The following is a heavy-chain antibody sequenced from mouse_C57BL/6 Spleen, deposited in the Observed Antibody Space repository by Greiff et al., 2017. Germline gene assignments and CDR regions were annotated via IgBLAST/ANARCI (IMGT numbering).Heavy chain of an antibody. V-gene: IGHV1-76*01. CDR3: ARGLHIDY. CDR1: GYTFTDYY. J-gene: IGHJ2*01. D-gene: IGHD3-1*01. Sequence: VQLQQSGAELVRPGASVKLSCKASGYTFTDYYINWVKQRPGQGLEWIARIYPGSGNTYYNEKFKGKATLTAEKSSSTAYMQLSSLTSEDSAVYFCARGLHIDYWGQGTTLTVSS. CDR2: IYPGSGNT.